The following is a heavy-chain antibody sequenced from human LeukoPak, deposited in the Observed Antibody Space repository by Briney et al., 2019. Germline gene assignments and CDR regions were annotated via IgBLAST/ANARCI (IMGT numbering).Heavy chain of an antibody. Sequence: AGGSLRLSCAASGFTFSSYAMSWVRQAPGKGLEWVSAISGGGGSTYYADSVKGRFTISRDNSKNTLYLQMNSLRAEDTAVYYCAKGYCSSTSCYIGNAFDIWGQGTMVTVSS. J-gene: IGHJ3*02. CDR1: GFTFSSYA. V-gene: IGHV3-23*01. CDR3: AKGYCSSTSCYIGNAFDI. D-gene: IGHD2-2*02. CDR2: ISGGGGST.